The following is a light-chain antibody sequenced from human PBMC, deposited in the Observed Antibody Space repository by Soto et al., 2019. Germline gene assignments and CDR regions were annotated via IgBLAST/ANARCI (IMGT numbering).Light chain of an antibody. CDR2: DAS. V-gene: IGKV1-5*01. J-gene: IGKJ1*01. Sequence: DIQMTQSPSTLSANVGDRVTITCRASESIRTWLAWYQHKPGKAPKFLIYDASTLESGVPSRFSGSGSGTEFTLTISSLQPDDFATYYCQQYNNYPRTFGQGTKVDIK. CDR3: QQYNNYPRT. CDR1: ESIRTW.